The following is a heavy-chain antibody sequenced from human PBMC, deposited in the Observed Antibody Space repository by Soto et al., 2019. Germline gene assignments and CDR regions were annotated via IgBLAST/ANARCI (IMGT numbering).Heavy chain of an antibody. D-gene: IGHD4-17*01. CDR1: GGTFSSYA. CDR2: IIPIFGTT. J-gene: IGHJ5*02. Sequence: ASVKVSCKASGGTFSSYAISWVRQAPGQGLEWMGGIIPIFGTTNYAQKFQGRVTITRDKSTSTAYMELSSLRSEDTAVYYCARDEKENYGESFDPWGQGALVTVSS. CDR3: ARDEKENYGESFDP. V-gene: IGHV1-69*05.